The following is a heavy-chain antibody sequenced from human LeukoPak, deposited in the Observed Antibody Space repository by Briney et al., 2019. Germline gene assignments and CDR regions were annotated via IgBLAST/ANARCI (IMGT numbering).Heavy chain of an antibody. V-gene: IGHV3-30-3*01. Sequence: PGGSLRLSCAASGFTFSSYAMHWVRRAPGKGLEWVAVISYDGSNKYYADSVKGRFTISRDNSKNTLYLQMNSLRAEDTAVYYCARDLGPVPAATLGMDVWGQGTTVTVSS. CDR2: ISYDGSNK. J-gene: IGHJ6*02. D-gene: IGHD2-2*01. CDR3: ARDLGPVPAATLGMDV. CDR1: GFTFSSYA.